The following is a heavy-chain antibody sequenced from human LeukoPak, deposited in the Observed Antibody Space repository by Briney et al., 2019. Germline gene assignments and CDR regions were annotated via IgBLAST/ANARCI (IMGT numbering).Heavy chain of an antibody. CDR3: ARSGQIAAAGTGSYYYYMDV. D-gene: IGHD6-13*01. CDR2: ISSSSSTI. CDR1: GFTFSSYS. V-gene: IGHV3-48*04. J-gene: IGHJ6*03. Sequence: GGSLRLSCAASGFTFSSYSMNWVRQAPGKGLEWVSYISSSSSTIYYADSVKGRFTISRDNAKNSLYLQMNSLRAEDTAVYYCARSGQIAAAGTGSYYYYMDVWGKGTTVTVSS.